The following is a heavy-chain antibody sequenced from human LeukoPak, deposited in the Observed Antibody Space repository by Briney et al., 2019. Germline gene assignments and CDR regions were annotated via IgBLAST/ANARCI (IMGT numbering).Heavy chain of an antibody. J-gene: IGHJ4*02. D-gene: IGHD3-16*02. CDR1: GFTFSSYS. CDR2: MSGGGGDI. CDR3: AKDIVEAGLFFDY. V-gene: IGHV3-21*05. Sequence: GGSLRLSCAASGFTFSSYSMNWVRQAPGKGLEGVSYMSGGGGDIFYADSEKGRFTISRDNAKNSLYLQMNSLRAEDTAVYYCAKDIVEAGLFFDYWGQGTLVTVSS.